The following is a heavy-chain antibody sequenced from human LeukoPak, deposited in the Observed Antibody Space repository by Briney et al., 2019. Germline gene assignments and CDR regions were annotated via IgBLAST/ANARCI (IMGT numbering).Heavy chain of an antibody. CDR1: GFTFDDYA. J-gene: IGHJ6*02. V-gene: IGHV3-9*01. CDR2: ISWNSGSI. CDR3: ARTQGGNYYDSSGSPPFYYGMDV. Sequence: QTGGSLRLSCAASGFTFDDYAMHWVRQAPVKGLEWVSGISWNSGSIGYADSVKGRFTISRDNAKNSLYLQMNSLRAEDTAVYYCARTQGGNYYDSSGSPPFYYGMDVWGQGTTVTVSS. D-gene: IGHD3-22*01.